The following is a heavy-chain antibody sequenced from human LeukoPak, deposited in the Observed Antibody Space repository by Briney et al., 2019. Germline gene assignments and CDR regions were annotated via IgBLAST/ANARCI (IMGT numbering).Heavy chain of an antibody. V-gene: IGHV4-39*01. D-gene: IGHD3-22*01. J-gene: IGHJ4*02. CDR2: TYYSGST. Sequence: SETLSLTCTVSGGSISSSSYYWGWIRQPPGKGLEWIGSTYYSGSTYYNPSLKSRVTISVDTSKNQFSLKLSSVTAADTAVYYCARPRGDSSGYGNHFDYWGQGTLVTVSS. CDR3: ARPRGDSSGYGNHFDY. CDR1: GGSISSSSYY.